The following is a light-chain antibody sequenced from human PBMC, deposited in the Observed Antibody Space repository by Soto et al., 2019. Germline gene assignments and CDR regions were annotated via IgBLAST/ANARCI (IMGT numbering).Light chain of an antibody. V-gene: IGKV3D-15*01. CDR2: GAS. CDR1: QSVSSN. J-gene: IGKJ1*01. CDR3: QQYNNWPLT. Sequence: IVLTQSPGTLSLSPGERGALSCRASQSVSSNYVAWYQQKPGQAPRLLISGASNRATGTPDRFSGSGSGTEFTLTISSLQSEDFAVYYCQQYNNWPLTFGQGTKVDIK.